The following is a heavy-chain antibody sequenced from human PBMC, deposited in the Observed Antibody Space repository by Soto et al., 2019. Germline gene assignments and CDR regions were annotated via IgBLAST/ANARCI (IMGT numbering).Heavy chain of an antibody. Sequence: QVQLVESGGGVVQPGRSLRLSCAASGFTFSSYGMHWVRQAPGKGLEWVAVISYDGSNKYYADSVKGRFTISRDNSMNTLYLQMNSLRAEDTAVYYCAKDSTGSSWTFDYWGQGTLVTVSS. CDR2: ISYDGSNK. J-gene: IGHJ4*02. V-gene: IGHV3-30*18. CDR1: GFTFSSYG. CDR3: AKDSTGSSWTFDY. D-gene: IGHD6-13*01.